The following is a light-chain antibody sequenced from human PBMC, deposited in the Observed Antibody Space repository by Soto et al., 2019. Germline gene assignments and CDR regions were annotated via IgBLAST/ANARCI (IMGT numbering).Light chain of an antibody. CDR1: KSISSY. CDR2: GAS. Sequence: DIQMTQSPSSLSPSVVYTATITLPSSKSISSYLAWYQQKPGKAPKLLIYGASSMQSGVPSRFSGSGSGTAFTLTISSLQAEDVAVYYCQKYYSAPLNFGGGTKVDIK. CDR3: QKYYSAPLN. J-gene: IGKJ4*01. V-gene: IGKV1-39*01.